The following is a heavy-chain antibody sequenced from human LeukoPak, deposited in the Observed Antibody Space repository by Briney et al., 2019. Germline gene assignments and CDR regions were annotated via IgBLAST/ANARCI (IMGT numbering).Heavy chain of an antibody. CDR3: ARGGGQQLVKNFDY. J-gene: IGHJ4*02. CDR1: GFTFSSCS. CDR2: ISSSSSSTI. Sequence: GGSLRLSCAASGFTFSSCSMNWVRQAPGKGLEWVSYISSSSSSTIYYADSVKGRFTISRDNAKNSLYLQMNSLRAEDTAVYYCARGGGQQLVKNFDYWGQGTLVTVSS. D-gene: IGHD6-13*01. V-gene: IGHV3-48*04.